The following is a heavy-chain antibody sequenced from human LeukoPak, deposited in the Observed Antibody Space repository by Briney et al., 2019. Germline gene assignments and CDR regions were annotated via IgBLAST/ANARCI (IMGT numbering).Heavy chain of an antibody. J-gene: IGHJ2*01. CDR2: IYYSGTT. Sequence: SETLSLTCTVSGGSITTERYYWGWIRQPPGKGLEWIGSIYYSGTTHYTPSLKSRVTISVDTSKNQFSLKLASVTVADTAMYYCSVVLPDNYLYFDLWGHGTVVTVSS. CDR3: SVVLPDNYLYFDL. D-gene: IGHD1-1*01. V-gene: IGHV4-39*07. CDR1: GGSITTERYY.